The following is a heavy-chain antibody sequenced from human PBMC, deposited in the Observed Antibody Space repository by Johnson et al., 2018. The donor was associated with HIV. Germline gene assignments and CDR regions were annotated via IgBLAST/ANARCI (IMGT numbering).Heavy chain of an antibody. Sequence: QVQLVESGGGVVQPGGSLRLSCAASGFTFSNYGMHWVRQAPGKGLEWVAFIRYDGSHKYYVDSVKGRFTISRDNSKNTLYLQMNSLRAEDTAVYYCAREPTTSDAVDIWGQGTMVTVSS. CDR2: IRYDGSHK. V-gene: IGHV3-30*02. CDR1: GFTFSNYG. J-gene: IGHJ3*02. D-gene: IGHD2/OR15-2a*01. CDR3: AREPTTSDAVDI.